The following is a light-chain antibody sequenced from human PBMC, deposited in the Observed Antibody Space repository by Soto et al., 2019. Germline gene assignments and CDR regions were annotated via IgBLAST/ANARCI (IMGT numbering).Light chain of an antibody. CDR1: QTINSY. Sequence: DIQMTQSPSSLSASVGDAVTITCRASQTINSYLNWYQQRPGKAPKLLICVASTLQSGVPLRFSGSGFGTDFTLTITSVQPEDFATYYCQQSYGSPYTFGQRTKLEIK. V-gene: IGKV1-39*01. CDR3: QQSYGSPYT. J-gene: IGKJ2*01. CDR2: VAS.